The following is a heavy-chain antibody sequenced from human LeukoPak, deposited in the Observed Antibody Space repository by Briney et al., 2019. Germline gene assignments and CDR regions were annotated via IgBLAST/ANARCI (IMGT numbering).Heavy chain of an antibody. CDR1: GYTFTGYY. V-gene: IGHV1-2*04. D-gene: IGHD3-10*01. J-gene: IGHJ4*02. Sequence: ASVTVSCKASGYTFTGYYLHWVRQAPGQGLEWMGWINPNSGGTNNAPKFQGWVTMTSDTSISTAYMELTRLTSDDTAMYYCARARGTSFTMVRGVTGFDYWGQGTLVTVSS. CDR3: ARARGTSFTMVRGVTGFDY. CDR2: INPNSGGT.